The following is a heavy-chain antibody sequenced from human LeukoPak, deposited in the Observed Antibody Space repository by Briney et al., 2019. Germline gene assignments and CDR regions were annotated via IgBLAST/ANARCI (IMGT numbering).Heavy chain of an antibody. Sequence: SETLSLTCAVYGGSFSGYYWSWIRQPPGKGLEWIGEINRSGSTNYNPSLKSRVTISVDTSKNQFSLKLSSVTAADTAVYYCAREWLRFDPWGQGTLVTVSS. CDR2: INRSGST. V-gene: IGHV4-34*01. J-gene: IGHJ5*02. D-gene: IGHD3-22*01. CDR1: GGSFSGYY. CDR3: AREWLRFDP.